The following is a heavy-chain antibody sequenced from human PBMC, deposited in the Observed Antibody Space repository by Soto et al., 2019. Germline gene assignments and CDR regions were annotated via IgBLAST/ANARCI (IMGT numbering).Heavy chain of an antibody. CDR1: GGSISTYY. J-gene: IGHJ5*02. Sequence: SETLSLTCTVSGGSISTYYWSWIRQPPGKGLDWIGYIYYSGSTYYNPSLKSRVTISVDTSKNQFSLKLSSVTAADTAVYYCATQEVGGSYVYTFDPWGQGTLVTVSS. CDR2: IYYSGST. CDR3: ATQEVGGSYVYTFDP. D-gene: IGHD1-26*01. V-gene: IGHV4-59*04.